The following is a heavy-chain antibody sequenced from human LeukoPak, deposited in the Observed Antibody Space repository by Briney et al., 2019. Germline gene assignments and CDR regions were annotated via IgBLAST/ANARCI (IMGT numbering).Heavy chain of an antibody. Sequence: SETLSLTCTVSGGSISSYFWTWIRQPPGKGLEWIGYIYYSGNTNYNPSLKSRVTISLDTSKNQFSLKLTSVTAADTAVYYCASVRGYSSGWYASGFDPWGQGTLVTVSS. J-gene: IGHJ5*02. D-gene: IGHD6-19*01. CDR3: ASVRGYSSGWYASGFDP. V-gene: IGHV4-59*12. CDR1: GGSISSYF. CDR2: IYYSGNT.